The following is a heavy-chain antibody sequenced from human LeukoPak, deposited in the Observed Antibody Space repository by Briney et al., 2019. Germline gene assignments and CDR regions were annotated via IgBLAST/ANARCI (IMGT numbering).Heavy chain of an antibody. J-gene: IGHJ3*02. CDR2: IRWDGGVT. CDR3: VRGNSPPDAFDI. D-gene: IGHD5-18*01. CDR1: GFTFDDYG. V-gene: IGHV3-43D*04. Sequence: GGSLRLSCAASGFTFDDYGMHWVRQAPGKGLEWVSFIRWDGGVTYFADSVKGRFTVSRDNSKNSLYLQMNSPSAEDTAFYYCVRGNSPPDAFDIWGQGTMVTVSS.